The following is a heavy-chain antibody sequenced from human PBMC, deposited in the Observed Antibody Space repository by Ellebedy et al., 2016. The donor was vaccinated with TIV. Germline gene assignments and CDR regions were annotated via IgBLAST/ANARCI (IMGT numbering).Heavy chain of an antibody. CDR3: AGGLPKYNSGYELTYYYGMDV. D-gene: IGHD5-12*01. CDR2: IIPIFGTA. Sequence: AASVKVSCKASGGTFSSYAISWVRQAPGQGLEWMGGIIPIFGTANYAQKFQGRVTITADESTSTAYMELSSLRSEDTAVYYCAGGLPKYNSGYELTYYYGMDVWGQGTTVTVSS. V-gene: IGHV1-69*13. CDR1: GGTFSSYA. J-gene: IGHJ6*02.